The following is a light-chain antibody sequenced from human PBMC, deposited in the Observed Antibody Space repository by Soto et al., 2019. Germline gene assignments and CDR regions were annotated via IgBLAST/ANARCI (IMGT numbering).Light chain of an antibody. CDR2: GNS. CDR1: SSNIGAGYD. J-gene: IGLJ3*02. V-gene: IGLV1-40*01. CDR3: QSYDSSLSGSWV. Sequence: QSVLTQPPSVSGAPGQRVTISCTGSSSNIGAGYDVHWYQQLPGTAPKLLIYGNSNRPSGVPDRFSGYKSGTSASLAIPGLQAEDEADYYCQSYDSSLSGSWVFGGGTKLTVL.